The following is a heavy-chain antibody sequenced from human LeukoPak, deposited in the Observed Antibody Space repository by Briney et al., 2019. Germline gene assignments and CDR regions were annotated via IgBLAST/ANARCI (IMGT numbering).Heavy chain of an antibody. Sequence: SETLSLTCTVSGYSISSGYYWGWIRQPPGKGLEWIGFIYYSANANYNPSLKSRVTISVDTSKKSLSLKLNSVTAADTAVYYCASHNSLGGPLAHFDYWGQGSLVIVSS. D-gene: IGHD3-16*01. CDR2: IYYSANA. J-gene: IGHJ4*02. CDR1: GYSISSGYY. V-gene: IGHV4-38-2*02. CDR3: ASHNSLGGPLAHFDY.